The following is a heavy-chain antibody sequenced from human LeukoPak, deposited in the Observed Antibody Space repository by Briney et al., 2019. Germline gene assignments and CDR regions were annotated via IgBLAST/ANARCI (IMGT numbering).Heavy chain of an antibody. CDR2: INPSGGST. CDR1: GYTFTIYY. V-gene: IGHV1-46*01. D-gene: IGHD6-19*01. CDR3: ARLHPYSSGWYGSWFDP. Sequence: ASVKVSCKASGYTFTIYYMHWVRQAPGQGLEWMGIINPSGGSTSYAQKFQGRVTMTTDTSTSTAYMELRSLRSDDTAVYYCARLHPYSSGWYGSWFDPWGQGTLVTVSS. J-gene: IGHJ5*02.